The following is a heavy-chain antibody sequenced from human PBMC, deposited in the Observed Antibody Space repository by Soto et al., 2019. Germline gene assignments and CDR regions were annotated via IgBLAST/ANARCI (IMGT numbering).Heavy chain of an antibody. CDR2: IYSGGST. J-gene: IGHJ6*03. Sequence: AGGSKRLSSAASGFTGSGNYMSWVRQAPGKGLEWVSVIYSGGSTYYADSVKGRFTISRDNSKNTLYLQMNSLRAEDTAVYYCARAESTLDYYYYYYMDVWGKGTTVTVSS. CDR3: ARAESTLDYYYYYYMDV. D-gene: IGHD2-2*01. CDR1: GFTGSGNY. V-gene: IGHV3-66*01.